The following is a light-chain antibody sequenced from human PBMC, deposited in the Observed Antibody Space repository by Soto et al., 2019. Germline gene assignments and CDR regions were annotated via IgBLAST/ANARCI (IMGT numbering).Light chain of an antibody. V-gene: IGKV1-5*03. CDR3: QQSFT. CDR1: QSISSW. Sequence: DIQMPQSPSTLSASVGDRVTSTCRASQSISSWLAWYQQKPGKAPKLLIYKASSLESGVPPRFSGSGSGTEFTLTISCLQPDDFAAYYCQQSFTFGPGTKVDIK. CDR2: KAS. J-gene: IGKJ3*01.